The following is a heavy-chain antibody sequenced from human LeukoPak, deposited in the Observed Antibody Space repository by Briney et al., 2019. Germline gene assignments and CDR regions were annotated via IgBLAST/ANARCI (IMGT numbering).Heavy chain of an antibody. J-gene: IGHJ5*02. D-gene: IGHD1-26*01. CDR2: ICNDGRT. CDR1: RLTVSDNC. Sequence: PGGSLGLSCAASRLTVSDNCMSWVRQAPGKGLEWVSLICNDGRTFYADSVKGRFTISRDSSKSTVYLQMNSLRVEDTAVYYCATEENNWEWFDPWGQGTLVTVSS. V-gene: IGHV3-66*01. CDR3: ATEENNWEWFDP.